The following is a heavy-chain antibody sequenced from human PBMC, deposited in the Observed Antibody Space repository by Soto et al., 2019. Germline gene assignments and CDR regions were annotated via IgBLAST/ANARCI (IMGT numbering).Heavy chain of an antibody. D-gene: IGHD3-16*01. Sequence: EVQLVESGGDLVQPGGSLRLSCAASGFTFSNYWMHWVRQAPGKGLMWVSRINTDASRATYADSVQGRFGISRDNAKNTADLLMHSLRAEDTAVYYCARVKLGSYDWVDPWGQGTLVTVSS. CDR1: GFTFSNYW. J-gene: IGHJ5*02. CDR3: ARVKLGSYDWVDP. V-gene: IGHV3-74*01. CDR2: INTDASRA.